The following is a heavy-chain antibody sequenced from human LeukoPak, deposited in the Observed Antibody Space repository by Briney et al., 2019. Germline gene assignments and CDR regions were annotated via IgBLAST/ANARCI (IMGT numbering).Heavy chain of an antibody. D-gene: IGHD3-10*01. Sequence: GGSLRLSCAASGFTFSSYSMTWVRQAPGKGLEWVSYISTSSSTIYYADSVKGRFTISRDNAKNSLYLHVNTLRAEDTAVYYCARHGSGSSCDYWGLGTLVTVSS. J-gene: IGHJ4*02. CDR3: ARHGSGSSCDY. CDR1: GFTFSSYS. V-gene: IGHV3-48*04. CDR2: ISTSSSTI.